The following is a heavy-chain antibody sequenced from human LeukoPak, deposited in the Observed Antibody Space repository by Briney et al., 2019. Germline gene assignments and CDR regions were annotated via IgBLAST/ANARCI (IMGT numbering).Heavy chain of an antibody. V-gene: IGHV3-23*01. Sequence: PGGSLRLSCAASGFAFSAYATTWVRQAPGRGLEWVSAISGSGSSTFYADSVKGRFTISRDNSKNTLYLQMNSLRAEDTAIYYCAKTSGSGNYYYYYYGMDVWGQGTTVTVSS. CDR1: GFAFSAYA. CDR2: ISGSGSST. J-gene: IGHJ6*02. D-gene: IGHD3-10*01. CDR3: AKTSGSGNYYYYYYGMDV.